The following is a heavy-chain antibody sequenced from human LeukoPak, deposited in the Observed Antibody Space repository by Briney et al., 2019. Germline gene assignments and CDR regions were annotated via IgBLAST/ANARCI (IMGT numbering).Heavy chain of an antibody. Sequence: PSETLSLTCAVYGGSFSGYYWSWIRQPPGKGLEWIGSIYYSGSTYYNPSLKSRVTISVDTSKNQFSLKLSSVTAADTAVYYCARHEASVGPLLYYYYYMDVWGKGTTVTVSS. J-gene: IGHJ6*03. CDR1: GGSFSGYY. CDR2: IYYSGST. CDR3: ARHEASVGPLLYYYYYMDV. D-gene: IGHD4-23*01. V-gene: IGHV4-34*01.